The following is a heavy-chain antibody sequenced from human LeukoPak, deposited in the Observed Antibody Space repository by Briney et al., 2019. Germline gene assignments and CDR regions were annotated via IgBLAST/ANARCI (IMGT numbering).Heavy chain of an antibody. J-gene: IGHJ4*02. V-gene: IGHV4-59*01. CDR3: ARVGYSYVEFDY. Sequence: SETLSLTCTVPGGSISNYYLTWIRQPPGKGVEWIGYIYYSGSTNYNPSLKSRVTISVDTSKNQFSLKLRSVTAADTAVYYCARVGYSYVEFDYWGQGTLVTVSS. CDR2: IYYSGST. D-gene: IGHD5-18*01. CDR1: GGSISNYY.